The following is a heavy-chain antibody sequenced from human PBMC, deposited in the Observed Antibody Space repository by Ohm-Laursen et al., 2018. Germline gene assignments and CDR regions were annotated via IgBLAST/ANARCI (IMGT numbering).Heavy chain of an antibody. J-gene: IGHJ4*02. V-gene: IGHV3-23*01. CDR3: AKDGRESPNYFDY. Sequence: SRRLSCTASGFTFTAYPMTWVRQAPGKGLEWVTAIRGSGGSTYYADSVKGRFTISRDNSKSTLYLQMNSLRAEDTAVYYCAKDGRESPNYFDYWGQGTLVTVSS. CDR2: IRGSGGST. D-gene: IGHD3-10*01. CDR1: GFTFTAYP.